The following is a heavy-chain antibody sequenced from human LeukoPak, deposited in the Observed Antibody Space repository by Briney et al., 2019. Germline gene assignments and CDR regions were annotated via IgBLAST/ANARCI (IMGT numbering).Heavy chain of an antibody. CDR2: ISVSGSTT. CDR1: GFTFSKDA. V-gene: IGHV3-23*01. J-gene: IGHJ4*02. D-gene: IGHD2-2*01. Sequence: GGSLRLSCAASGFTFSKDAMSWVRQAPGKGLEWVSSISVSGSTTNYADSVKGRFTISRDNSKNTLFLQLNSLRAEDTAVYFCAKRLYCSSTTSYGFDSWGQGALVTVSS. CDR3: AKRLYCSSTTSYGFDS.